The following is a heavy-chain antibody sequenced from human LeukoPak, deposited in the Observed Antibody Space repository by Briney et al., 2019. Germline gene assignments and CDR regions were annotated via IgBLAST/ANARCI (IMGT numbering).Heavy chain of an antibody. V-gene: IGHV4-61*02. CDR3: AREAAANYYDSSGYKGRTNWFDP. Sequence: PSETLSLTCTVSGGSISSGRDYWSWIRQPAGKGLEWIGRIYTSGSTNYNPSLESRVTISIDTSKNQFSLNLRSVTAEDTAVYYCAREAAANYYDSSGYKGRTNWFDPWGQGTLVTVSS. CDR2: IYTSGST. CDR1: GGSISSGRDY. J-gene: IGHJ5*02. D-gene: IGHD3-22*01.